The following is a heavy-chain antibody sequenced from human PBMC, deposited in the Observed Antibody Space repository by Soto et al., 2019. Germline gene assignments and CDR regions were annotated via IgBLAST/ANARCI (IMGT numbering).Heavy chain of an antibody. Sequence: QVQLQPWGAGLLKPSETLSLTCAVYGGSFSGYYWSWIRQPPGKGLEWIGEINHSGSTNYNPSLKSRVTISVDTSKNQFSLKLSSVTAADTAVYYCARGIFGVVTLSYYYYYYMDVWGKGTTVTVSS. V-gene: IGHV4-34*01. CDR3: ARGIFGVVTLSYYYYYYMDV. CDR1: GGSFSGYY. D-gene: IGHD3-3*01. CDR2: INHSGST. J-gene: IGHJ6*03.